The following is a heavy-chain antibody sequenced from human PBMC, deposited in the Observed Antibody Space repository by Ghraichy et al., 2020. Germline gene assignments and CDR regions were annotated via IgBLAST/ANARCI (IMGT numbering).Heavy chain of an antibody. Sequence: SVKVSCKASGGTFSSYAISWVRQAPGQGLEWMGGIIPMFGTANYAQKFQGRVTITSDESTSTAHMELSSLRSDDTAVYYCAGAPEGDCSSTRCYAASWGQGTLVTVSS. V-gene: IGHV1-69*13. J-gene: IGHJ5*02. D-gene: IGHD2-2*01. CDR2: IIPMFGTA. CDR3: AGAPEGDCSSTRCYAAS. CDR1: GGTFSSYA.